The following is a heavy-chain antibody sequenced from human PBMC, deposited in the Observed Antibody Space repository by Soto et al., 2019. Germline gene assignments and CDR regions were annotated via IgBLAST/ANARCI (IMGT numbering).Heavy chain of an antibody. J-gene: IGHJ3*02. CDR2: ISGSGGST. V-gene: IGHV3-23*01. CDR3: AKEGITMIVGPGAFDI. D-gene: IGHD3-22*01. Sequence: GGSLRLSCAASGFTFSSYAMSWVRQAPGKGLEWVSAISGSGGSTYYADSVKGRFTISRDNSKNTLYLQMNSLRAEDTAVYYCAKEGITMIVGPGAFDIWGQGTMVTVSS. CDR1: GFTFSSYA.